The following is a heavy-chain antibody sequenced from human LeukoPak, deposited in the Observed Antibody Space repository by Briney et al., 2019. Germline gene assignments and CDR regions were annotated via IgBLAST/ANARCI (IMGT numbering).Heavy chain of an antibody. Sequence: PSETLSLTCAVYGGSFSGYYWSWIRQPPGKGLEWIGEIDHIGSTDYNPSLKSRVTISVDTSKNQFSLKMSSVTAADTAVYYCARARDGHINNWFDPWGQGTLVTVSS. CDR1: GGSFSGYY. J-gene: IGHJ5*02. D-gene: IGHD5-24*01. V-gene: IGHV4-34*01. CDR3: ARARDGHINNWFDP. CDR2: IDHIGST.